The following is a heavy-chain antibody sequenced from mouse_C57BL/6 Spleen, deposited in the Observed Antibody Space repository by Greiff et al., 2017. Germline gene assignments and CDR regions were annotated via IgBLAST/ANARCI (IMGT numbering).Heavy chain of an antibody. Sequence: EVQLQQSGPELVKPGASVKMSCKASGYTFTDYNMHWVKQSHGKSLEWIGYINPNNGGTSYNQKFKGKATLTVNKSSSTAYMELRSLTSEDSAVYYCARDLDYGSSYGYWGQGTTLTVSS. J-gene: IGHJ2*01. D-gene: IGHD1-1*01. V-gene: IGHV1-22*01. CDR1: GYTFTDYN. CDR3: ARDLDYGSSYGY. CDR2: INPNNGGT.